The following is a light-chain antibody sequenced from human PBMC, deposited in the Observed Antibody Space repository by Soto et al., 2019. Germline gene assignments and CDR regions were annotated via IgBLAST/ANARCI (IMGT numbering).Light chain of an antibody. CDR2: GAS. CDR1: QSVSSN. Sequence: EIVMTQSPATLSVSPGERATLSCRASQSVSSNLAWYQQKPGQAPRLLIYGASTRATGNPARFSGSGSGTEFTLTISSLQSEDFAVYYCQQYSNWPPWTFGQGTKVEIK. J-gene: IGKJ1*01. V-gene: IGKV3-15*01. CDR3: QQYSNWPPWT.